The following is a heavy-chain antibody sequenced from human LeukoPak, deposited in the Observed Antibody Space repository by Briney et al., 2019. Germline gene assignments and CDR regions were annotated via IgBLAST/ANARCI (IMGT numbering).Heavy chain of an antibody. Sequence: GGSLRLSCEASGFTFSRYWMHWVRQAPGKGLVWVSRINSDGSRTTYADSVKGRFTISRDNAKNSLYLQMNSLRAEDTAVYYCARRRDSGSLQHFDYWGQGTLVTVSS. D-gene: IGHD1-26*01. CDR3: ARRRDSGSLQHFDY. V-gene: IGHV3-74*01. J-gene: IGHJ4*02. CDR2: INSDGSRT. CDR1: GFTFSRYW.